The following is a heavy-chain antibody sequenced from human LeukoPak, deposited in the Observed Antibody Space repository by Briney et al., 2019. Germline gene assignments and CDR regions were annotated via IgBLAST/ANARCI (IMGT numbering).Heavy chain of an antibody. D-gene: IGHD1-26*01. CDR1: GFTFSSYS. Sequence: PGGSLRLSCAASGFTFSSYSMNWVRQAPGKGLEWVSSISSSSSYIYYADSVKGRSTISRDNAKNSLYLQMNSLRAEDGAVYYCAREVEWELLVSYFDYWGQGTLVTVSS. CDR3: AREVEWELLVSYFDY. J-gene: IGHJ4*02. CDR2: ISSSSSYI. V-gene: IGHV3-21*01.